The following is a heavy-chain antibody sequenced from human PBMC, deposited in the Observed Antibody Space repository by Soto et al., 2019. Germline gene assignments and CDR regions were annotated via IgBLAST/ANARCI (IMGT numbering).Heavy chain of an antibody. D-gene: IGHD1-7*01. V-gene: IGHV5-51*01. J-gene: IGHJ6*03. Sequence: GESLKISCKGSGYSFTSYWIGWVRQMPGKGLEWMGIIYPGDSDTRYSPSFQDQVTISADKSISTAYLQWSSLKASDTAMYYCARHKGAYNWNFSHYYYMDVWGKGTTVTVSS. CDR2: IYPGDSDT. CDR1: GYSFTSYW. CDR3: ARHKGAYNWNFSHYYYMDV.